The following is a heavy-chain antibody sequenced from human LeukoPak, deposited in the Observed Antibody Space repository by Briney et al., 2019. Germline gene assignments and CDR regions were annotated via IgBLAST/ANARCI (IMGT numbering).Heavy chain of an antibody. CDR3: ARNQWELNAFDI. D-gene: IGHD1-26*01. J-gene: IGHJ3*02. CDR1: GGTFSSYA. Sequence: SVKVSCKASGGTFSSYAISWVRQAPGQGLEWMGGIIPIFGTANYAQKLQGRVTMTTDTSTSTAYMELRSLRSDDTAVYYCARNQWELNAFDIWGQGTMVTVSS. V-gene: IGHV1-69*05. CDR2: IIPIFGTA.